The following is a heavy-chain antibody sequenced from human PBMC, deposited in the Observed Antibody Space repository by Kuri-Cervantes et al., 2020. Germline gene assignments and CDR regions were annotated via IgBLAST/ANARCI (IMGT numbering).Heavy chain of an antibody. CDR1: GYIFTDYY. CDR2: INPSGGST. V-gene: IGHV1-46*01. Sequence: ASVKVSCKASGYIFTDYYMHWVRQAPEQGLEWMGIINPSGGSTSYAQKFQGRVTMTRDTPTSTVYMELSSLRSEDTAVYYCARGSYYYYMDVWGKGTTVTVSS. J-gene: IGHJ6*03. CDR3: ARGSYYYYMDV.